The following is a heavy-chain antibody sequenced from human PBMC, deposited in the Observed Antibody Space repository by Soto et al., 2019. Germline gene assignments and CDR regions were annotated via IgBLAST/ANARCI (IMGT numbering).Heavy chain of an antibody. CDR3: ARDRVGYCGADCYTMDV. CDR2: MYNTGST. J-gene: IGHJ6*04. V-gene: IGHV4-61*01. D-gene: IGHD2-21*02. Sequence: PSETLSLTCTVSGGSVSSGSYYWSWIRQPPGKGLEWIGYMYNTGSTIYNPSLKSRVTISVDTSKNQFSLKLNSVTAADTAVYYCARDRVGYCGADCYTMDVWGKGTTVTVYS. CDR1: GGSVSSGSYY.